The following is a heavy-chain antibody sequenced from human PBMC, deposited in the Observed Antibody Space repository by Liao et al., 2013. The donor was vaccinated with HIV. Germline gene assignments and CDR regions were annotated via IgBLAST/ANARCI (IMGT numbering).Heavy chain of an antibody. Sequence: QVQLQESGPGLVKPSETLSLTCTVSGGSISSGSFYWSWIRQPAGKGLEWIGRIYTTGSTNYNPSLKSRVTISLDTSKNQFSLKLSSVTAADTAVYYCARGRGYYDSTFDSWGQGTLVTVSS. D-gene: IGHD3-22*01. CDR1: GGSISSGSFY. CDR3: ARGRGYYDSTFDS. V-gene: IGHV4-61*02. CDR2: IYTTGST. J-gene: IGHJ4*02.